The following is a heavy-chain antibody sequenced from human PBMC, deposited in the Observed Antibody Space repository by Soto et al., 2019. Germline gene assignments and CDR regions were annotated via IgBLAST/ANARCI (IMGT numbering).Heavy chain of an antibody. J-gene: IGHJ5*02. CDR1: GFTFSSYG. CDR3: ARDMYSSDYFVKWFEP. CDR2: ISYDGRNK. Sequence: GGSLRLSCAASGFTFSSYGMHWARQAPCKGLEWVAVISYDGRNKYYADSVKGRFTISRDNSKNTLYLQMNSLRGEDTAMYYCARDMYSSDYFVKWFEPWGQGTLVTVSS. V-gene: IGHV3-30*03. D-gene: IGHD6-19*01.